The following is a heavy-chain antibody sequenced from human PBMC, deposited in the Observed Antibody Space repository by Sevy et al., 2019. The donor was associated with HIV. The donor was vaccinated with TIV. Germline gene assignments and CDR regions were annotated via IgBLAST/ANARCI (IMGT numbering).Heavy chain of an antibody. Sequence: ASVKVSCKASGYTFTGYYMHWVRQAPGQGLEWMGWINPNSGGTNYAQKFQGRVTMTRDTSISTAYMELSRLRSDDTAVYYCARAGLRGYRSSTSCYIDPWGQGTLVTVSS. CDR1: GYTFTGYY. J-gene: IGHJ5*02. V-gene: IGHV1-2*02. D-gene: IGHD2-2*03. CDR3: ARAGLRGYRSSTSCYIDP. CDR2: INPNSGGT.